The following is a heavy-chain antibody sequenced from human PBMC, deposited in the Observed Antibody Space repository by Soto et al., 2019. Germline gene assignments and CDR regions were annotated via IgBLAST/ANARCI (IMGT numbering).Heavy chain of an antibody. Sequence: SETLSLTCAVYGGSFSGYYWSWIRQPPGKGLEWIGEINHSGSTNYNPSLKSRVTISVDTSKNQFSLKLSSVTAADTAVYYCARGSSGWYSSYYYGMDVWGQGTTVTVSS. D-gene: IGHD6-19*01. CDR3: ARGSSGWYSSYYYGMDV. CDR1: GGSFSGYY. J-gene: IGHJ6*02. CDR2: INHSGST. V-gene: IGHV4-34*01.